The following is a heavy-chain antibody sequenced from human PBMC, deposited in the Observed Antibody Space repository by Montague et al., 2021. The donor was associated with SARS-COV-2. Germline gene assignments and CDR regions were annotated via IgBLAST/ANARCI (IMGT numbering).Heavy chain of an antibody. CDR2: ISHSGST. CDR1: GGSLSGYY. D-gene: IGHD2-2*01. Sequence: SETLSLTSAVYGGSLSGYYWSWIRQPPGEGLEWIAEISHSGSTSYNPSLKSRVTISVDTSKNQFSLKLSSATAADTAVYYCARVPYRLLFVPRYYGMDVWSQGTTVTVSS. V-gene: IGHV4-34*01. CDR3: ARVPYRLLFVPRYYGMDV. J-gene: IGHJ6*02.